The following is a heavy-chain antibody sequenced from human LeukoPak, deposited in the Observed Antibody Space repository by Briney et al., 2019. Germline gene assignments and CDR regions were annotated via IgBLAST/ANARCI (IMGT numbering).Heavy chain of an antibody. CDR3: ARRRYYYDSSGYTVYYFDY. V-gene: IGHV4-59*08. D-gene: IGHD3-22*01. Sequence: KTSETLSLTYTVSGGSISSYYWSWIRQPPGKGLGWIGYIYYSGSTNYNPSLKSRVTISVDTSKNQFSLKLSSVTAADTAVYYCARRRYYYDSSGYTVYYFDYWGQGTLVTVSS. CDR1: GGSISSYY. CDR2: IYYSGST. J-gene: IGHJ4*02.